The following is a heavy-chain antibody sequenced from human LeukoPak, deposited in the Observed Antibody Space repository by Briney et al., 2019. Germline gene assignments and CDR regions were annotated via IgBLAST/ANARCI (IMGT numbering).Heavy chain of an antibody. D-gene: IGHD2-2*02. Sequence: PSETLSLTCTVSGGSISSSSYYWGWIRQPPGKGLEWIVSIYYSGSTYYNRSLKSRVTISVDTSKNQFSLKLSSVTAADTAVYYCARGAEDIVVVPAAIGPLNYYYYYMDVWGKGTTVTVSS. CDR2: IYYSGST. V-gene: IGHV4-39*01. J-gene: IGHJ6*03. CDR1: GGSISSSSYY. CDR3: ARGAEDIVVVPAAIGPLNYYYYYMDV.